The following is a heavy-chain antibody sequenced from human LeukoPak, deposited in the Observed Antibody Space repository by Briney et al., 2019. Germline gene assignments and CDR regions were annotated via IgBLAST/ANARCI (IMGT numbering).Heavy chain of an antibody. CDR2: IKQDGSDK. J-gene: IGHJ4*02. V-gene: IGHV3-7*01. D-gene: IGHD6-19*01. Sequence: GGSLRLSCAASGFTFSNYWMIWVRQAPGQGLEWVANIKQDGSDKSYVDSVRGRFTISRDNAENSLYLQMNSLRAEDTAVYYCARSRTSGDEALAGNYWGQGTRVTVSS. CDR3: ARSRTSGDEALAGNY. CDR1: GFTFSNYW.